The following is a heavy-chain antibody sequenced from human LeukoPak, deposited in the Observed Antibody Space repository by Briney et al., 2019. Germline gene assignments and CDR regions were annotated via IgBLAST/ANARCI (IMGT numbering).Heavy chain of an antibody. Sequence: SETLSLTCTASGDSISSYYWSWIRQPAGKGLEWIGRIYTSGSTNYNPSLKSRVTISVDTSKNQFSLNLNSVTAADTAVYYCALWGYFDSSGRHFWGQGTLVTVSS. V-gene: IGHV4-4*07. CDR3: ALWGYFDSSGRHF. CDR1: GDSISSYY. J-gene: IGHJ4*02. D-gene: IGHD3-22*01. CDR2: IYTSGST.